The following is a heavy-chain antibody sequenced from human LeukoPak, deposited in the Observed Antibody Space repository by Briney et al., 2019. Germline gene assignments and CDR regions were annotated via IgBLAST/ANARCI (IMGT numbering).Heavy chain of an antibody. CDR1: GGTFSSYA. V-gene: IGHV1-69*13. J-gene: IGHJ4*02. CDR3: ARDSVLYSSSWHGLDY. D-gene: IGHD6-13*01. CDR2: IIPIFGTA. Sequence: ASVKVSCEASGGTFSSYAISWVRQAPGQGLEWMGGIIPIFGTANYAQKFQGRVTITADESTSTAYMELSSLRSEDTAVYYCARDSVLYSSSWHGLDYWGQGTLVTVSS.